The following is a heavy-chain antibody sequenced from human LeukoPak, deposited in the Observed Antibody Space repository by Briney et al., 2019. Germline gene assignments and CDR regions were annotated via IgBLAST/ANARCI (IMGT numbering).Heavy chain of an antibody. Sequence: SSETLSLTCGVSGGSITTTNWWTWVRQPPGKGLEWIGEVHLDGRTNYNPSLESRLTISVDLSENHVSLRLTSVTAADTAVYYCAREGGFYRPLDYSGQGTLVTVSS. D-gene: IGHD3-3*01. CDR1: GGSITTTNW. CDR3: AREGGFYRPLDY. J-gene: IGHJ4*02. CDR2: VHLDGRT. V-gene: IGHV4-4*02.